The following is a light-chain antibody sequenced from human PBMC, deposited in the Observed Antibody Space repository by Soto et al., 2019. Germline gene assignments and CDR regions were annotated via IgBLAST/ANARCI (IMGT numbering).Light chain of an antibody. CDR3: QQYGSSRWT. J-gene: IGKJ1*01. CDR2: GAS. V-gene: IGKV3-20*01. Sequence: EIVLTHAPGTLSLSPGERATHSCRASQSISSNYLAWYHQKPGQAPRLLIYGASSRATGIPDRFSGSGSGTDFTLTISRLEPEDFAVYYCQQYGSSRWTFGQGTKVDIK. CDR1: QSISSNY.